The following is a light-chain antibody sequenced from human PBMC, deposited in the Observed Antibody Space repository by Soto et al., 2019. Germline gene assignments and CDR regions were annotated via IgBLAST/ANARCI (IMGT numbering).Light chain of an antibody. CDR1: SSNIGNNY. CDR3: GTWERRQSAGV. V-gene: IGLV1-51*01. CDR2: DNN. J-gene: IGLJ2*01. Sequence: QSVLTQPPSVSAAPGQKVTISCSGSSSNIGNNYVSWYQQLPGTAPKLLIYDNNKRPSGIPDRFSGSKSGTSATLGITGLQTGYEADYYCGTWERRQSAGVFGGGTKLAFL.